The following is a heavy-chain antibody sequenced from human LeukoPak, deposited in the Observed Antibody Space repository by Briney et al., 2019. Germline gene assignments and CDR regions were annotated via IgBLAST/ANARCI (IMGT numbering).Heavy chain of an antibody. CDR1: GASISSRTYY. CDR3: AREMRSPRGGFDY. Sequence: PSETLSLTCTVSGASISSRTYYWGWIRQPPGKGLEWIASIYYSGTTYYNPSLKSRVTISVDTSKNHFSLKLSSVTAADTAVYYCAREMRSPRGGFDYWDQGTLVTVSS. V-gene: IGHV4-39*02. CDR2: IYYSGTT. J-gene: IGHJ4*02. D-gene: IGHD3-10*01.